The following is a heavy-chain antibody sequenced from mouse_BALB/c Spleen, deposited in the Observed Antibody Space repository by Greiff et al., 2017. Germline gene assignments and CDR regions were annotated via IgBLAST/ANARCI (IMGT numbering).Heavy chain of an antibody. V-gene: IGHV3-2*02. J-gene: IGHJ2*01. D-gene: IGHD1-1*01. CDR2: ISYSGST. Sequence: EVKLMESGPGLVKPSQSLSLTCTVTGYSITSDYAWNWIRQFPGNKLEWMGYISYSGSTSYNPSLKSRISITRDTSKNQFFLQLNSVTTEDTATYYCARWGYYGSSYVSFDYWGQGTTLTVSS. CDR1: GYSITSDYA. CDR3: ARWGYYGSSYVSFDY.